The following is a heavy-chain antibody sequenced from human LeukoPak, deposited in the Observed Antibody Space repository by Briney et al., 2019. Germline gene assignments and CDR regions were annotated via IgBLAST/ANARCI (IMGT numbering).Heavy chain of an antibody. CDR2: ISAYNGNT. CDR1: GYTFTSYG. J-gene: IGHJ6*03. V-gene: IGHV1-18*01. Sequence: ASVKVSCKASGYTFTSYGINWVRQAPGQGLEWMGWISAYNGNTNYAQKLQGRVTMTTDTSTSTAYMELRSLRSDDTAVYYCARGVTDYYYYYMDVWGKGTTVTVSS. CDR3: ARGVTDYYYYYMDV. D-gene: IGHD4-11*01.